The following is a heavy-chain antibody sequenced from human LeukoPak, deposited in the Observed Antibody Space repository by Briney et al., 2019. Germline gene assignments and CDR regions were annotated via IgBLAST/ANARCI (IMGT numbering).Heavy chain of an antibody. CDR3: ARDLAGYCSGSNCYNWFHP. Sequence: GGSLRLSCAASGFSFSTYSMHWVRQAPGKGLVWVSRVSPDGGTTTYADSVKGRFTISRDNAENTLFLQMNSLSVEDTAVYYCARDLAGYCSGSNCYNWFHPWGQGTLVTVSS. V-gene: IGHV3-74*03. CDR2: VSPDGGTT. D-gene: IGHD2-15*01. J-gene: IGHJ5*02. CDR1: GFSFSTYS.